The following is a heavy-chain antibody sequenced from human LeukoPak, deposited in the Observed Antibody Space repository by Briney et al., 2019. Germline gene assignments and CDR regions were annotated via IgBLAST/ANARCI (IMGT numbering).Heavy chain of an antibody. D-gene: IGHD6-19*01. J-gene: IGHJ4*02. CDR2: INHSGST. V-gene: IGHV4-34*01. CDR1: GGSFSGYY. Sequence: SETLSLTCAVYGGSFSGYYWSWIRQPPGKGLEWIGEINHSGSTNYNPSLKSRVTISVDTSKNQFSLKLSSVTAADTAVYYCARSIAVAGKRGLDYWVQGTLVTVSS. CDR3: ARSIAVAGKRGLDY.